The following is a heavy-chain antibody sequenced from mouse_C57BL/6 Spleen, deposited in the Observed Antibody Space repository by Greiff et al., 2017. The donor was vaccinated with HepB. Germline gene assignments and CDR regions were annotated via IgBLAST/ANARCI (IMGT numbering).Heavy chain of an antibody. V-gene: IGHV5-12*01. CDR1: GFTFSDYY. Sequence: EVKVVESGGGLVQPGGSLKLSCAASGFTFSDYYMYWVRQTPEKRLEWVAYISNGGGSTYYPDTVKGRFTISRDNAKNTLYLQMSRLKSEDRDMYYCERHNYGDYAMDYWGQGTSVTVSS. CDR3: ERHNYGDYAMDY. J-gene: IGHJ4*01. CDR2: ISNGGGST. D-gene: IGHD1-1*01.